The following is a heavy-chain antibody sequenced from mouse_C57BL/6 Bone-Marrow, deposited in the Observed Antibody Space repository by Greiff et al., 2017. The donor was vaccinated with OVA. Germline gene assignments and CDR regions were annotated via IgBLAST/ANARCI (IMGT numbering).Heavy chain of an antibody. CDR2: ISSGGSYT. D-gene: IGHD1-1*01. Sequence: EVHLVESGGDLVKPGGSLKLSCAASGFTFSSYGMSWVRQTPDKRLEWVATISSGGSYTYYPDSVTGRFTISRDNAKNTLYLQMSSLKSEDTAMYYCARPDYGSSHWYFDVWGTGTTVTVSS. V-gene: IGHV5-6*01. J-gene: IGHJ1*03. CDR3: ARPDYGSSHWYFDV. CDR1: GFTFSSYG.